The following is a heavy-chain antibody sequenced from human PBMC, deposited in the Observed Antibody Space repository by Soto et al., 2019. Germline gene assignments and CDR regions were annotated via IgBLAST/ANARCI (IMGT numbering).Heavy chain of an antibody. J-gene: IGHJ4*02. CDR2: INHSGST. CDR1: GGSFSGYY. CDR3: ARDPSSIAAADVDY. Sequence: KPSETLSLTCAVYGGSFSGYYWSWIRQPPGKGLEWIGEINHSGSTNYNPSLKSRVTISVDTSKNQFSLKLSSVTAADTAVYYCARDPSSIAAADVDYWGKGTLVTVST. D-gene: IGHD6-13*01. V-gene: IGHV4-34*01.